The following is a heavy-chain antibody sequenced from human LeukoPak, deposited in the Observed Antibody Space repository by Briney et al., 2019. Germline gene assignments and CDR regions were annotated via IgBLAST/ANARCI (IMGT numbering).Heavy chain of an antibody. D-gene: IGHD6-19*01. CDR2: IKQDGSEK. V-gene: IGHV3-7*01. Sequence: GGSLRLSCAASGFTFSSYWMSWVRQAPGKGLEWVANIKQDGSEKYYVDSVKGRFTISRDNAKNSLYLQMNSLRAEDTAVYYCARDRTEGSGWCGTYGMDVWGQGTTVTVSS. J-gene: IGHJ6*02. CDR3: ARDRTEGSGWCGTYGMDV. CDR1: GFTFSSYW.